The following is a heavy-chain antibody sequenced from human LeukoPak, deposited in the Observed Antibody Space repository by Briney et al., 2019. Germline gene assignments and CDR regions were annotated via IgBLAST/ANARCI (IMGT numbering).Heavy chain of an antibody. Sequence: SETLSLTCAVYGGSFSGYYWSWIRQPPGKGLEWIGEINHSGSTNYNPSLKSRVTISVDTSKNQFSLKLSSVTAADTAVYYCARGLGPPRRYSSSSVYYYYYGKDVWGQGTTVTVSS. CDR2: INHSGST. D-gene: IGHD6-6*01. V-gene: IGHV4-34*01. CDR1: GGSFSGYY. CDR3: ARGLGPPRRYSSSSVYYYYYGKDV. J-gene: IGHJ6*02.